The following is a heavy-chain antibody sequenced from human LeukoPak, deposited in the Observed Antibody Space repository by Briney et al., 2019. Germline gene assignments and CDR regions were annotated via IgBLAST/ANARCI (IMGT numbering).Heavy chain of an antibody. CDR2: INPNSGGT. CDR1: GYTFTSYA. V-gene: IGHV1-2*02. J-gene: IGHJ4*02. Sequence: RASVKVSCKASGYTFTSYAISWVRQAPGQGLEWMGWINPNSGGTNYAQNFQGRVTMTRDTSITTAYMELSGLRSDDTAFFYCAKEGGDWGQGTLVTVSS. CDR3: AKEGGD. D-gene: IGHD3-16*01.